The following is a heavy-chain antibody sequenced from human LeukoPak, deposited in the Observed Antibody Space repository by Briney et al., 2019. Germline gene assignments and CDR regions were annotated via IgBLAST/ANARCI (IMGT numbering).Heavy chain of an antibody. Sequence: GRSLRLSCAASGFTFSSYGMHWVRQAPGRGLEWVALISYDGSNKYYADSVKGRFTISRDNSKSSLYLQMNSLRAEDTAVYFCARGSSGWSLDYWGQGTLVTVSS. D-gene: IGHD6-19*01. CDR2: ISYDGSNK. J-gene: IGHJ4*02. V-gene: IGHV3-30*03. CDR1: GFTFSSYG. CDR3: ARGSSGWSLDY.